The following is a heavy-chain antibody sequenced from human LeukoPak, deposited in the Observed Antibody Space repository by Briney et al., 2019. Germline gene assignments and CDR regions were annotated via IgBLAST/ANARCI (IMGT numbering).Heavy chain of an antibody. CDR3: ARGQGVGGGDFDY. V-gene: IGHV1-8*03. J-gene: IGHJ4*02. CDR2: INPNSGNT. CDR1: GYTFTGYY. D-gene: IGHD3-16*01. Sequence: GASVKVSCKASGYTFTGYYMHWVRQAPGQGLEWMGWINPNSGNTGYAQKFQGRVTITRNTSISTAYMELSSLRSEDTAVYYCARGQGVGGGDFDYWGQGTLVTVSS.